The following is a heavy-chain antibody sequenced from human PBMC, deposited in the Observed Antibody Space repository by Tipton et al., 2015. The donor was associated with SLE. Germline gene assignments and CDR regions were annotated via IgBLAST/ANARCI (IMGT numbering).Heavy chain of an antibody. D-gene: IGHD3-22*01. CDR3: ARAGDSSGLLDY. CDR2: IYTSGST. Sequence: TLSLTCTVSGGSISSGGYSWSWIRQPPGKGLEWIGYIYTSGSTNYNPSLKSRVTISVDTSKNQFSLKLSSVTAADTAVYYCARAGDSSGLLDYWGQGTLVTVSS. CDR1: GGSISSGGYS. J-gene: IGHJ4*02. V-gene: IGHV4-61*09.